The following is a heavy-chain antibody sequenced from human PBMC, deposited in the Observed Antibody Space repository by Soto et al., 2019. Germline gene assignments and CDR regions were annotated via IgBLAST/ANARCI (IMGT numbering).Heavy chain of an antibody. V-gene: IGHV1-8*01. CDR3: ARGPPHRSKATPEPAAIPNFIGMDV. CDR2: MNPNSGNT. CDR1: GYTFTSYD. D-gene: IGHD2-2*02. J-gene: IGHJ6*02. Sequence: GASVKVSCKASGYTFTSYDINWVRQATGQGLEWMGWMNPNSGNTGYAQKFQGRVTMTRNTSISTAYMELSSLRSEDTAVYYCARGPPHRSKATPEPAAIPNFIGMDVWGQGTTVTVSS.